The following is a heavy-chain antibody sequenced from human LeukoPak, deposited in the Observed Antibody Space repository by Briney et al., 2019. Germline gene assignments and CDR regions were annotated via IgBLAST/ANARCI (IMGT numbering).Heavy chain of an antibody. Sequence: SETLSLTCTVSGGSISPLYWGWIRQPPGKGLEFVGYIYYSGTTNYNPSLRSRVTLSVDTSKNQFSLKLSSVTAADTAVYYCARGGVAAKYYFDYWGPGTLVTVSS. CDR2: IYYSGTT. CDR3: ARGGVAAKYYFDY. V-gene: IGHV4-59*11. CDR1: GGSISPLY. J-gene: IGHJ4*02. D-gene: IGHD3-10*01.